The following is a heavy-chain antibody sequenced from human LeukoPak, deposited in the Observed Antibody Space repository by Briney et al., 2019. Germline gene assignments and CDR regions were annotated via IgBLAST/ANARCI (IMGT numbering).Heavy chain of an antibody. D-gene: IGHD3-9*01. CDR3: ARAMVGSPYDILTGYSHYYYGTDV. V-gene: IGHV4-59*08. Sequence: PSETLSLTCTVSGGSISSYYWSWIRQPPGKGLEWIGYIYYSGSTNYNPSLKSRVTISVDTSKNQFSLKLSSVTAADTAVYYCARAMVGSPYDILTGYSHYYYGTDVWGQGTTVTVSS. CDR1: GGSISSYY. CDR2: IYYSGST. J-gene: IGHJ6*02.